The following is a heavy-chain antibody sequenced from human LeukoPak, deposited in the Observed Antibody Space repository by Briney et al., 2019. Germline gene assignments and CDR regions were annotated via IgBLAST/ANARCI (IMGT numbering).Heavy chain of an antibody. CDR2: IIPIFGTA. CDR1: GYTFTGYG. Sequence: GASVKVSCKASGYTFTGYGISWVRQAPGQGLEWMGGIIPIFGTANYAQKFQGRVTITTDESTSTAYMELSSLRSEDTAVYYCATHLHSPDSPSIAAVEYFQHWGQGTLVTVSS. J-gene: IGHJ1*01. CDR3: ATHLHSPDSPSIAAVEYFQH. D-gene: IGHD6-6*01. V-gene: IGHV1-69*05.